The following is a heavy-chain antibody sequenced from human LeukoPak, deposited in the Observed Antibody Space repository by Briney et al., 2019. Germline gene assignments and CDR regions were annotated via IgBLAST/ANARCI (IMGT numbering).Heavy chain of an antibody. CDR3: ARPRGCSSSRCNNFDY. J-gene: IGHJ4*02. D-gene: IGHD2-2*01. CDR2: MNEYGSEI. V-gene: IGHV3-7*01. CDR1: GFSFSGFS. Sequence: GGSLRLSCVASGFSFSGFSMSWVRQAPGKGLEWVAKMNEYGSEIFYVDSVKGRFTISRDNAKKSLYLQMNSLRAEDTAVCYCARPRGCSSSRCNNFDYWGQGTLVTVSS.